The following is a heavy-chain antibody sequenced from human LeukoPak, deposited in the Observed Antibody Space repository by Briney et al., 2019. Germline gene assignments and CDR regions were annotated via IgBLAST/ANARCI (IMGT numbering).Heavy chain of an antibody. D-gene: IGHD3-10*01. CDR3: ARDQVGAGGDY. CDR1: GFTFSSYW. V-gene: IGHV3-7*01. Sequence: GGSLRLSCAASGFTFSSYWMSWVRQAPGKGLEWVANIKQDGSEKYYVDSVKGRFTISRDNSKNTMNLQMDSLRVEDTAVYYCARDQVGAGGDYWGQGTLVTVSS. J-gene: IGHJ4*02. CDR2: IKQDGSEK.